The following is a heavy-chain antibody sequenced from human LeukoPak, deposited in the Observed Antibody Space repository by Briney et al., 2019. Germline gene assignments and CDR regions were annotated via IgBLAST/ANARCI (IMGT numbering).Heavy chain of an antibody. CDR1: GYTFTQYA. D-gene: IGHD4-17*01. CDR3: ARDFWVTTWALHI. J-gene: IGHJ3*02. CDR2: INAGNGAT. V-gene: IGHV1-3*01. Sequence: ASVKVSCKASGYTFTQYAMHWVRQAPGQRLEWIGWINAGNGATKYSQKFQGRVTITRDTSASTAYMELSSLIFEDTAVYYCARDFWVTTWALHIWGQGTVVTVSS.